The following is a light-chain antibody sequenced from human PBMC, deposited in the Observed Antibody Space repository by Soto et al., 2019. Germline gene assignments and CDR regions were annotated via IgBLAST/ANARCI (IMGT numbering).Light chain of an antibody. Sequence: IVLTQSPGTLSLSPGERATLSCRAIQSVMNRLLAWYQQKPGQAPRLLIYAASSRAAGIPDRFSGSGSGTDFTLTISRLEPEDFAVYYCHQYGSSPAWTFGQGTKVDIK. V-gene: IGKV3-20*01. CDR1: QSVMNRL. CDR3: HQYGSSPAWT. CDR2: AAS. J-gene: IGKJ1*01.